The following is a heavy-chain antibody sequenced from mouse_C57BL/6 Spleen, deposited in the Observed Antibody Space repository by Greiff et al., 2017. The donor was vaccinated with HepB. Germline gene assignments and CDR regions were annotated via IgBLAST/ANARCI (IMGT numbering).Heavy chain of an antibody. V-gene: IGHV3-6*01. J-gene: IGHJ4*01. CDR3: ARVGDGAMDY. CDR2: ISYDGSN. D-gene: IGHD2-3*01. Sequence: EVQLQQSGPGLVKPSQSLSLTCSVTGYSITSGYYWNWIRQFPGNKLEWMGYISYDGSNKYNPSLKNRISITRDTSKNQFFLKLNSVTTEDTATYYCARVGDGAMDYWGQGTSVTVSS. CDR1: GYSITSGYY.